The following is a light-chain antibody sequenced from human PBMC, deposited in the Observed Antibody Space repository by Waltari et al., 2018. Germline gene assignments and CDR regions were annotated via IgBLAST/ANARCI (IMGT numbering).Light chain of an antibody. Sequence: DIQMTQSPSSLSASVGDRVTITCQASQDISNYLNWYQQKPGKAPKLLIYDASNLETGVPSRFSGSGSGTEFTFTISSLQPEDIATYYCQQYDNLPPRLFTFGPGTKVDIK. V-gene: IGKV1-33*01. J-gene: IGKJ3*01. CDR2: DAS. CDR3: QQYDNLPPRLFT. CDR1: QDISNY.